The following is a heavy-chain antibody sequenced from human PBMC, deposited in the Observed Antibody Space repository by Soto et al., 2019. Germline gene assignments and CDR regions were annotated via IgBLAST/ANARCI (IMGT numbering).Heavy chain of an antibody. CDR2: INIGTGDT. V-gene: IGHV1-3*04. CDR3: GRVGRQNYYYYGMDV. Sequence: VKVSCKASGYTFTAYSMHWVRQAPGQGLEWLGRINIGTGDTEYSQKFQGRVMIARETSATTGYLEVSSLRSEDTAVYFCGRVGRQNYYYYGMDVWGQGTTVTVSS. CDR1: GYTFTAYS. J-gene: IGHJ6*02.